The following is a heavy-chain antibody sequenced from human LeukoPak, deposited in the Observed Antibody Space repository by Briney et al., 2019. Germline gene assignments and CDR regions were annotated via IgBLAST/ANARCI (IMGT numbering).Heavy chain of an antibody. J-gene: IGHJ4*02. CDR2: IYLCGST. CDR1: GGSISSGDYY. D-gene: IGHD5-18*01. V-gene: IGHV4-31*03. Sequence: SETLSLTCTVSGGSISSGDYYWSWIRQNPGKGLEWIGYIYLCGSTYYNPSLKSRVIIALDTSKNQFSLKLSSVTPADTAVYYCARETGGGDSYGVWGQGTLVTVSS. CDR3: ARETGGGDSYGV.